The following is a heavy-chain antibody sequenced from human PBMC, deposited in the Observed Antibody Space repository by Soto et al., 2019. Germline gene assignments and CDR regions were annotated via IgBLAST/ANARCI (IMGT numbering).Heavy chain of an antibody. V-gene: IGHV3-33*01. Sequence: QVQLVETGGVVVQPGRSLRLSCAASGFTFSTYGMHWVRQAPGKGLEWVAVIWYDGSNEYYADSVKGRFTISRDNSKNTLYLQMNSLRAEDSAVYCCARDFTSTSYGFDSWGQGTPVTVSS. J-gene: IGHJ4*02. D-gene: IGHD2-2*01. CDR1: GFTFSTYG. CDR2: IWYDGSNE. CDR3: ARDFTSTSYGFDS.